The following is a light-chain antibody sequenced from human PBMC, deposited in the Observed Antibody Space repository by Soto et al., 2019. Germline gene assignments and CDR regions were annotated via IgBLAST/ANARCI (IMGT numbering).Light chain of an antibody. CDR2: EVN. Sequence: QSALTQPASVSGSPGQSITISCTGSSGNVGSYDCVSWYQHHPGKAPTLIIYEVNKRPSGISNRFSGSKSGNTASLTIFGLQAEDEADYYCCSSVGGPIWVFGGGAKVTVL. CDR1: SGNVGSYDC. J-gene: IGLJ3*02. V-gene: IGLV2-23*02. CDR3: CSSVGGPIWV.